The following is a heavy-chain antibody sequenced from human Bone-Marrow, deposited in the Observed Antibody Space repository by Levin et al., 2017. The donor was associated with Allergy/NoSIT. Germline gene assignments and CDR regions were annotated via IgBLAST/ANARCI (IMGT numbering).Heavy chain of an antibody. CDR1: GASITSYY. D-gene: IGHD6-19*01. CDR3: ARGVAGKG. CDR2: VYFSGNT. Sequence: SCNVSGASITSYYWTWIRQPPGKGLEWIGFVYFSGNTNYNPSLRSRVTISVDTSKNQVSLKLNSVTPADTAVYYCARGVAGKGWGQGVLVSVSS. V-gene: IGHV4-59*01. J-gene: IGHJ4*02.